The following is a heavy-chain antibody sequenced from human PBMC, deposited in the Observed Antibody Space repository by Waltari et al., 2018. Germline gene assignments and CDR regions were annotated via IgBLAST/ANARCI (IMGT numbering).Heavy chain of an antibody. CDR2: INAGNGNT. Sequence: QFQLVQSGAEVKKPGASVKVSCKASGYTFTSYAMHWVRQAPGQRLEWMGWINAGNGNTKYSQEFQGRVTITRDTSASTAYMELSSLRSEDMAVYYCARVKTGGHDFWSGYLDYWGQGTLVTVSS. V-gene: IGHV1-3*03. CDR1: GYTFTSYA. J-gene: IGHJ4*02. CDR3: ARVKTGGHDFWSGYLDY. D-gene: IGHD3-3*01.